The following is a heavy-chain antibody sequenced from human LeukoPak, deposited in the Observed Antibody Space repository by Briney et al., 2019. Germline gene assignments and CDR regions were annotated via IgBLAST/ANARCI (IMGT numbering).Heavy chain of an antibody. CDR2: TNTDGSST. Sequence: GGSLRLSCAASGFTFSSYWMHWVRQVPGKGLVWVSRTNTDGSSTSYADSVKGRFTISRDNAKNTVYLQVNSLRAEDTAVYYCASGYYYMDVWGKGTTVIVSS. CDR3: ASGYYYMDV. V-gene: IGHV3-74*01. J-gene: IGHJ6*03. CDR1: GFTFSSYW.